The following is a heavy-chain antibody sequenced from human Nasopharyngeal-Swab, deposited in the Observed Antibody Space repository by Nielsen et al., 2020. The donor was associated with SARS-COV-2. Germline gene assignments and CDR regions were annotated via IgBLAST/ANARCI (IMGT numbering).Heavy chain of an antibody. D-gene: IGHD6-13*01. CDR2: IIPIFGTA. CDR1: GGTFSSYA. J-gene: IGHJ6*03. Sequence: SVKVSCKASGGTFSSYAISWVRQAPGQGLEWMGGIIPIFGTASYAQKFQGRVTITADESTSTAYMELSSLRSEDTAVYYCARLPGIAAAGRERYYYYYMDVWGKGTTVTVSS. V-gene: IGHV1-69*13. CDR3: ARLPGIAAAGRERYYYYYMDV.